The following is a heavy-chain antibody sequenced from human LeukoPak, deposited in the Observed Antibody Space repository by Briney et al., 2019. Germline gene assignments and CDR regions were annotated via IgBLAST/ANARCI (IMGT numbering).Heavy chain of an antibody. V-gene: IGHV4-4*02. Sequence: SETLSLTCAVSGGSISSSNWWIWVRQPPGKGLEWIGEIYHSGSTNYNPSLKSRVTISVDKSKNQFSLKLSSVTAADTAVYYCARQAYSSSSDFDYWGQGTLVTVSS. CDR3: ARQAYSSSSDFDY. CDR2: IYHSGST. D-gene: IGHD6-6*01. CDR1: GGSISSSNW. J-gene: IGHJ4*02.